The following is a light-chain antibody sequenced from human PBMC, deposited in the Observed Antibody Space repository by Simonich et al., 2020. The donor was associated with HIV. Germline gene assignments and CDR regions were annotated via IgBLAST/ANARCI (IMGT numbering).Light chain of an antibody. CDR1: QSVSNNF. CDR2: GAS. Sequence: EIVLTQSPGTLYLSPGERATLSCRASQSVSNNFLAWYQQKPGQAPRLLIYGASSRAPGIPAWFIGSGSGTDFTLTISRLEPEDFAVYYCQQYGSSYTFGQGTKLEIK. V-gene: IGKV3-20*01. J-gene: IGKJ2*01. CDR3: QQYGSSYT.